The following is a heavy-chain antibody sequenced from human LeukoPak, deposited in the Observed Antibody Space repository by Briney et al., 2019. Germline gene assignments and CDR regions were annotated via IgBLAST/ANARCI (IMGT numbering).Heavy chain of an antibody. V-gene: IGHV4-34*01. Sequence: PSETLSLTCAVYGGSFSGYYWSWIRQPPGKGLEWIGEINHSGSTNYNPPLKSRVTISVDTSKNQFSLKLSSVTAADTAVYYCARRGRTMVRGVHDYWGQGTLVTVSS. CDR2: INHSGST. D-gene: IGHD3-10*01. J-gene: IGHJ4*02. CDR1: GGSFSGYY. CDR3: ARRGRTMVRGVHDY.